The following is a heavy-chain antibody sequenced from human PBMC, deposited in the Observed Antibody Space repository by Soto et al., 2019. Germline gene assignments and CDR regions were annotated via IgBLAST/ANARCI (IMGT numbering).Heavy chain of an antibody. V-gene: IGHV3-23*01. CDR1: GFTFGNYA. CDR3: GRASLLRFLDSSFDY. Sequence: PGGSLRLSCAASGFTFGNYAMSWVRQAPGKGLEWVSGISRSGGSTYYAHSVKGCFTIASDNSKTTLYLQMNSLRAADTAVYYCGRASLLRFLDSSFDYWGRGTLVTVSS. J-gene: IGHJ4*02. D-gene: IGHD3-3*01. CDR2: ISRSGGST.